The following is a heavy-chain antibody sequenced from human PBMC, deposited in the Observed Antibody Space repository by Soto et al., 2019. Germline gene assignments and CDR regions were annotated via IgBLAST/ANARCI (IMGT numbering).Heavy chain of an antibody. V-gene: IGHV3-49*03. Sequence: GGSLRLSCTASGFTFGDYAMSWFRQAPGKGLEWVGFIRSKAYGGTTEYAASVKGRFTISRDDSKSIAYLQMNSLKTEDTAVYYCTRASYYDILTGYPGVFDYWGQGTLVTVSS. CDR3: TRASYYDILTGYPGVFDY. D-gene: IGHD3-9*01. CDR2: IRSKAYGGTT. J-gene: IGHJ4*02. CDR1: GFTFGDYA.